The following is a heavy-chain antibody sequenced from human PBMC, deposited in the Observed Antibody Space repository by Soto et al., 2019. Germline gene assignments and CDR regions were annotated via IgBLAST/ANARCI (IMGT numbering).Heavy chain of an antibody. CDR3: AKDLGGGWQWLVNYYYGMDV. D-gene: IGHD6-19*01. Sequence: QVQLVESGGGVVQPGRSLRLSCAASGFTFSSYGMRWVRQAPGKGLEWVAVISYDGSNKYYADSVKGRFTISRDNSKNTLYLQMNSLRAEDTAVYYCAKDLGGGWQWLVNYYYGMDVWGQGTTVTVSS. J-gene: IGHJ6*02. CDR2: ISYDGSNK. CDR1: GFTFSSYG. V-gene: IGHV3-30*18.